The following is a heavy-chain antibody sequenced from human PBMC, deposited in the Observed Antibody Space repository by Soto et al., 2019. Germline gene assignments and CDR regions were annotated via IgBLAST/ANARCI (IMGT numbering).Heavy chain of an antibody. CDR2: VTGSGGQI. D-gene: IGHD1-1*01. CDR3: AKAAVYKDGLCFTDS. CDR1: GFTISTYA. Sequence: GGSLRISCAASGFTISTYAMTWVRQAPGKGLECVSGVTGSGGQIHYADSVKGRFTISKDNSKNTLYLQMSSLREEDTALYYCAKAAVYKDGLCFTDSWGQGPLVTGSS. V-gene: IGHV3-23*01. J-gene: IGHJ5*02.